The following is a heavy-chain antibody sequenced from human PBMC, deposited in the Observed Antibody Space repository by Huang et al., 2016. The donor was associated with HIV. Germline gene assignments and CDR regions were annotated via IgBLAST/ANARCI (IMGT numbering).Heavy chain of an antibody. Sequence: VESGGRLVQPGGSIRLSCVGSTFTFGAYWMSWVRQAPGKGLEGVANIKQEESEKYYVESVKGRFNSSRDNAKKVLFLEMNNVRVEDTATYYCATKTAAMDIWGQGTTVTVS. V-gene: IGHV3-7*01. CDR2: IKQEESEK. D-gene: IGHD1-7*01. CDR1: TFTFGAYW. CDR3: ATKTAAMDI. J-gene: IGHJ6*02.